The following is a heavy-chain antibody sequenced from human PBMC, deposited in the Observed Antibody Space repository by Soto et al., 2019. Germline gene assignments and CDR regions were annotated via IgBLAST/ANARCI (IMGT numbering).Heavy chain of an antibody. Sequence: EVQLVESGGGLVQPGGSLRLSCAASGFTFSSYSMNWVRQAPGKGLEWVSHISSTSGTIYYADSVKGRFTTSRDNAKNSLYLQMNSLRDEDMGVYYCAKTSLRVYYYGMDVWGQGTTVTVSS. CDR3: AKTSLRVYYYGMDV. V-gene: IGHV3-48*02. CDR1: GFTFSSYS. CDR2: ISSTSGTI. J-gene: IGHJ6*02.